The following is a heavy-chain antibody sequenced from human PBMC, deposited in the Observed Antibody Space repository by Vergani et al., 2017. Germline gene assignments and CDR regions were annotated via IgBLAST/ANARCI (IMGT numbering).Heavy chain of an antibody. D-gene: IGHD2-2*01. CDR3: ARDLGSVWHCSSTSCPLDY. CDR1: GYTFTSYA. CDR2: INTNTGNP. V-gene: IGHV7-4-1*02. J-gene: IGHJ4*02. Sequence: QVQLVQSGSELKKPGASVKVSCKASGYTFTSYAMNWVRQAPGQGLEWMGWINTNTGNPTYAQGFTGRFVFSLDTSVSTAYLQISSLKAEDTAVYYCARDLGSVWHCSSTSCPLDYWGQGTLVTVSS.